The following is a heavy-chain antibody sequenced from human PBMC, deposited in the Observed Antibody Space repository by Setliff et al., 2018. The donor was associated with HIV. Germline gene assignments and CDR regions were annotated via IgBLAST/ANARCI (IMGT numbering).Heavy chain of an antibody. CDR1: GGSFSGYY. V-gene: IGHV4-34*01. J-gene: IGHJ4*02. CDR2: IYHSGST. Sequence: PSETLSLTCAVYGGSFSGYYWSWIRQPPGKGLEWIGSIYHSGSTYYNPSLKSRVTISVDTSKNQFSLKLSSVTAADTAVYYCASLNGIAVAGTRFTPQPSYYFDYWGQGTLVTVSS. D-gene: IGHD6-19*01. CDR3: ASLNGIAVAGTRFTPQPSYYFDY.